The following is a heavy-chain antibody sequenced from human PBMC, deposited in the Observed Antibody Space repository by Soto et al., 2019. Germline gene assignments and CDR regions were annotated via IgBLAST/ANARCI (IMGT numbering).Heavy chain of an antibody. D-gene: IGHD2-21*02. CDR2: ISNSGSTI. CDR1: GFTFSDYY. J-gene: IGHJ4*02. Sequence: PGGSLRLSCAASGFTFSDYYMSWIRQAPGKGLEWVSYISNSGSTIYCADSVKGRFTISRDNAKNSLYLQMNSLRAEDTAVYYCARLVVTGSLLDDWGQGTLVTVS. CDR3: ARLVVTGSLLDD. V-gene: IGHV3-11*01.